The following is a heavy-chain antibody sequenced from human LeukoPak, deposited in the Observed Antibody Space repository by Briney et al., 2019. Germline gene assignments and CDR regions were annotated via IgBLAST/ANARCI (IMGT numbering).Heavy chain of an antibody. V-gene: IGHV4-34*01. D-gene: IGHD6-13*01. CDR3: ASGSSRRGYYYYYMDV. Sequence: SETLFLTCAVYGGSFSGYYWSWIRQPPGKGLEWIGEINHSGSTNYNPSLKSRVTISVDTSKNQFSLKLSSVTAADTAVYYCASGSSRRGYYYYYMDVWGKGTTVTVSS. J-gene: IGHJ6*03. CDR2: INHSGST. CDR1: GGSFSGYY.